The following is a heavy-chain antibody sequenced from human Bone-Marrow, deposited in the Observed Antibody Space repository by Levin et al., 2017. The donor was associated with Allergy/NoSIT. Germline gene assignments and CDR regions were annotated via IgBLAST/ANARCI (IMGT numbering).Heavy chain of an antibody. V-gene: IGHV4-59*01. J-gene: IGHJ5*02. CDR3: ARGVFYDSSGYENWFDP. Sequence: TSETLSLTCSVSGASIRSDYWTWIRQSPGQALEWIGYVFDTGTTNYNPSLKSRVTISTDASTNQVSLKLTSVTASDTAVYFCARGVFYDSSGYENWFDPWGPGTLVTVSS. D-gene: IGHD3-22*01. CDR2: VFDTGTT. CDR1: GASIRSDY.